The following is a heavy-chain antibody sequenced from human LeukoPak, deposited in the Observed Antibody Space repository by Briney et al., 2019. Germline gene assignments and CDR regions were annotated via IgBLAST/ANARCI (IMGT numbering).Heavy chain of an antibody. CDR2: ISSSSSYI. CDR1: GFTFSSYS. CDR3: ARDGGQTGTTDY. V-gene: IGHV3-21*01. J-gene: IGHJ4*02. D-gene: IGHD1-1*01. Sequence: GGSLRLSCAASGFTFSSYSMNWVRQAPGKGLEWVSSISSSSSYIYYADSVKGRFTISRDNAKNSLYLQMNSLRAEDTAVYYCARDGGQTGTTDYWGQGTLVTVSS.